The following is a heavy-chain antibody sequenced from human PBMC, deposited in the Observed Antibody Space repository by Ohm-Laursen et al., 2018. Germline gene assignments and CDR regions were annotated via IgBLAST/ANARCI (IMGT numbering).Heavy chain of an antibody. D-gene: IGHD4-17*01. Sequence: SFLRLSCAAPGFTFDDYAMHWVRQAPGKGLEWVSGISWNRGSTGYADSVKGRFTISRDNAKNSLYLQMNSLRAEDTALYYCAKVFHYGDYVEYFDYWGQGTLVTVSS. CDR3: AKVFHYGDYVEYFDY. CDR2: ISWNRGST. J-gene: IGHJ4*02. CDR1: GFTFDDYA. V-gene: IGHV3-9*01.